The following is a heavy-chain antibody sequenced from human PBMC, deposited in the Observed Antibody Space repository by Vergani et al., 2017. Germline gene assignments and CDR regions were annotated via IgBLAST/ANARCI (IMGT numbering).Heavy chain of an antibody. CDR3: ARVLAVAGTPFFDY. Sequence: EVQLVESGGGLVQPGGSLRLSCAASGFTFSSYSMNWVRQAPGKGLEWVSYISSSSSTIYYADSVTGRFTISRDNAKNSLYLQMNSLRAEDTAVYYCARVLAVAGTPFFDYWGQGTLVTVSS. V-gene: IGHV3-48*04. CDR2: ISSSSSTI. J-gene: IGHJ4*02. D-gene: IGHD6-19*01. CDR1: GFTFSSYS.